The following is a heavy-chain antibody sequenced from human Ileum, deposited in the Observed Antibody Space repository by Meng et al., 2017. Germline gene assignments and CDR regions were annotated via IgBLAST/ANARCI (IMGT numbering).Heavy chain of an antibody. J-gene: IGHJ4*02. CDR2: VSTYNDDT. Sequence: QVQLVQSGAELKKPGALVKVFCKASGYTFTSTNYGISWMRQAPGQGLEWMGWVSTYNDDTNHVQKFQDRVTMTTDTSTSTVYMELRSLRSDDTAVYYCARDQIGDYVWDYWGQGTLVTVSS. D-gene: IGHD4-17*01. CDR3: ARDQIGDYVWDY. V-gene: IGHV1-18*01. CDR1: GYTFTSTNYG.